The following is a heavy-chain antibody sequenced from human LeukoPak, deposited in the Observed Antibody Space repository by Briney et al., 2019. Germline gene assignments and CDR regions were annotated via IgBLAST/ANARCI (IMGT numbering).Heavy chain of an antibody. CDR3: ARRMPMVREVRGSWFGP. V-gene: IGHV4-39*01. CDR1: GGSISSSSYY. Sequence: SETLSLTCTVSGGSISSSSYYWGWIRQPPGKGLEWIGSIYYSGSTYYNPSLKSRVTISVDTSKNQFSLKLSSVTAADTAVYYCARRMPMVREVRGSWFGPWGQGTLVTVSS. J-gene: IGHJ5*02. D-gene: IGHD3-10*01. CDR2: IYYSGST.